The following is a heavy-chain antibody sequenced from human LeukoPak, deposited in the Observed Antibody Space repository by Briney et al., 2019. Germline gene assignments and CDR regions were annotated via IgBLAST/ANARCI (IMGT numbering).Heavy chain of an antibody. J-gene: IGHJ4*02. Sequence: GASVKVSCKASGYTLTSYYMHWVRQAPGQGLEWMGIINPSGGSTSYAQKFQGRVTMTRDTSTSTVYMELSSLRSEDTAVYYCARHGAEGVDFDYWGQGTLVTVSS. CDR1: GYTLTSYY. D-gene: IGHD3-3*01. CDR3: ARHGAEGVDFDY. V-gene: IGHV1-46*01. CDR2: INPSGGST.